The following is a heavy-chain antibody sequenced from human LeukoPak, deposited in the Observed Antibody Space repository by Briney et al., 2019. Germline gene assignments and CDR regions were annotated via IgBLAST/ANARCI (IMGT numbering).Heavy chain of an antibody. CDR2: IHYTGST. V-gene: IGHV4-59*08. CDR1: GGSINNYD. D-gene: IGHD2-8*01. J-gene: IGHJ4*02. CDR3: ARHGLTWVFDY. Sequence: TSETLSLTCSVSGGSINNYDWSWIRQSPGEGLEWIGYIHYTGSTNYNPSLKSRVTISVDTSKNQFSLRLSSVTAADTAVYYCARHGLTWVFDYWGQGALVTVSS.